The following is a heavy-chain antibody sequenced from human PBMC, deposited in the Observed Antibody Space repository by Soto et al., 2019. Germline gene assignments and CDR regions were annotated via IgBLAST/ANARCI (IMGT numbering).Heavy chain of an antibody. CDR2: INAGNGNT. D-gene: IGHD2-15*01. V-gene: IGHV1-3*05. J-gene: IGHJ1*01. CDR1: GYTFTSYA. Sequence: QVQLVQSGAEEKKPGASVKVSCKASGYTFTSYAMHWVRQAPGQRLEWMGWINAGNGNTKYSQKFQGRVTITRDTSXXTAYMELSSLRSEDTAVYYCARGYCSGGSCYRFQHWGQGTLVTVSS. CDR3: ARGYCSGGSCYRFQH.